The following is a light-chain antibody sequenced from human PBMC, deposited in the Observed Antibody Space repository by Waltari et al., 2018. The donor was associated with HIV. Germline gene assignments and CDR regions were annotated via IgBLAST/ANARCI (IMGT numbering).Light chain of an antibody. Sequence: QSVLTQPPSVSGAPGQRVTISSPGSSSHIGAGYDFHWYQQLPGTAPKLLIYGNSNRPSGVPDRFSGSKSGTSASLAITGLQAEDEADYYCQSYDSSLSAVVFGGGTKLTVL. J-gene: IGLJ2*01. CDR2: GNS. CDR1: SSHIGAGYD. V-gene: IGLV1-40*01. CDR3: QSYDSSLSAVV.